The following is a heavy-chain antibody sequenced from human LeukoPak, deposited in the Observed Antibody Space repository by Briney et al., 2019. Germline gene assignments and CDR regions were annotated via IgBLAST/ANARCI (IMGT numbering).Heavy chain of an antibody. V-gene: IGHV3-30-3*01. CDR3: AREGYYGSGSPPSLYFDY. D-gene: IGHD3-10*01. J-gene: IGHJ4*02. Sequence: SGGSLGLSCAASGFTFRNYVIHWVRQAPGKGPEWVAVTSSDLNVKLYADSVKGRFTISRDNSRSTLYLQMNSLRPGDTAIYYCAREGYYGSGSPPSLYFDYWGQGTLVTVSS. CDR1: GFTFRNYV. CDR2: TSSDLNVK.